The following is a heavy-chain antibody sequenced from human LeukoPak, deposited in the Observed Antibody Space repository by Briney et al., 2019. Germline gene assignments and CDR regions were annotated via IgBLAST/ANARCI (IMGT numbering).Heavy chain of an antibody. V-gene: IGHV4-4*07. Sequence: NPSETLSLTCSVSGDSISSDYWSWIGQLAGKGLEWIGRIYTTGSTNYNPSLKSRVTMSVDMSKNQFSLKLSSVTAADTAVYYCASASGYWGQGTLVTVSS. CDR1: GDSISSDY. CDR3: ASASGY. D-gene: IGHD6-19*01. J-gene: IGHJ4*02. CDR2: IYTTGST.